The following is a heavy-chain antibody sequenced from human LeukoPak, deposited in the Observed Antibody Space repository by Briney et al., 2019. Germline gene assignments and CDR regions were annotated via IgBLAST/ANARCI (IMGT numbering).Heavy chain of an antibody. Sequence: SETLSLTCTVSGYSISSGYYWGWIRQPPGKGLEWIGSVSHSGSTYYNPSLKSRVTISVDTSKNQFSLKLSSVTAADTAVYYCASLTSGWYSGIDYWGQGTLVTVSS. J-gene: IGHJ4*02. D-gene: IGHD6-19*01. CDR1: GYSISSGYY. V-gene: IGHV4-38-2*02. CDR2: VSHSGST. CDR3: ASLTSGWYSGIDY.